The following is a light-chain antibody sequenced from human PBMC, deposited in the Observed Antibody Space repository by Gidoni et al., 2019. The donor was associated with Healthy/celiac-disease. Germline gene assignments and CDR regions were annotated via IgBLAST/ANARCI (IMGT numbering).Light chain of an antibody. CDR1: SSNIMYTY. J-gene: IGLJ3*02. CDR2: SNN. Sequence: QSVLTQPPSASGTPGQRVTNSCSGGSSNIMYTYVYWYQQLPVTAHKLLIYSNNQQPSVVSDRFSGSKSGTSASLAIRGRRSEDEADYYCAAWEDSLSGPVFGGGTKLTVL. CDR3: AAWEDSLSGPV. V-gene: IGLV1-47*01.